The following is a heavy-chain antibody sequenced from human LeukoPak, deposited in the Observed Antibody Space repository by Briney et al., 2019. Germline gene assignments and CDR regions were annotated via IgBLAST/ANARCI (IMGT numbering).Heavy chain of an antibody. CDR2: INPKSGGT. V-gene: IGHV1-2*02. D-gene: IGHD6-13*01. CDR1: GYTFTDYY. Sequence: GASVKVSCKASGYTFTDYYLHWVRQAPGQGLQWMGWINPKSGGTSYAQMFQGRVTMTRDTSISTAYMELGRLRSDDTAVYYCAKDLRYSSSWSSGWFDPWGQGTLVTVSS. J-gene: IGHJ5*02. CDR3: AKDLRYSSSWSSGWFDP.